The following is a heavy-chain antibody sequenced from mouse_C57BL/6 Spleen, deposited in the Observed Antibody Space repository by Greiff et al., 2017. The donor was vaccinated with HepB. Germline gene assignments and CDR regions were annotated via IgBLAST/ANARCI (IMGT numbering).Heavy chain of an antibody. CDR2: ISYDGSN. CDR1: GYSITSGYY. D-gene: IGHD1-1*01. V-gene: IGHV3-6*01. CDR3: ARGIITTVVGGAMDY. Sequence: EESGPGLVKPSQSLSLTCSVTGYSITSGYYWNWIRQFPGNKLEWMGYISYDGSNNYNPSLKNRISITRDTSKNQFFLKLNSVTTEDTATYYCARGIITTVVGGAMDYWGQGTSVTVSS. J-gene: IGHJ4*01.